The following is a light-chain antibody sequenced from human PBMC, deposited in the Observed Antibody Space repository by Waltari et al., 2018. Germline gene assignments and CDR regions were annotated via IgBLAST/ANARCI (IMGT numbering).Light chain of an antibody. V-gene: IGKV1-12*01. J-gene: IGKJ2*01. CDR1: QDINNW. CDR3: QKADSFPPYT. CDR2: AAS. Sequence: DIQMTQSPSSVSASVGDPVTITCRPSQDINNWLAWFQQKPGKTPKLLISAASSLRSGVPSRFSGSGFGTDFTLTISNLQPEDFAIYYCQKADSFPPYTFGQGTKVEIQ.